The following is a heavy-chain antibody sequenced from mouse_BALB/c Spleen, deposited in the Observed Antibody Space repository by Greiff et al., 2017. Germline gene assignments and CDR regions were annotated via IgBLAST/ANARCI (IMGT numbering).Heavy chain of an antibody. D-gene: IGHD2-14*01. CDR3: NAGYDVWAMDY. J-gene: IGHJ4*01. CDR1: GFNIKDYY. V-gene: IGHV14-4*02. CDR2: IDPENGDT. Sequence: EVQLQESGAELVRSGASVKLSCTASGFNIKDYYMHWVKQRPEQGLEWIGWIDPENGDTEYAPKFQGKATMTADTSSNTAYLQLSSLTSEDTAVYYCNAGYDVWAMDYWGQGTSVTVSS.